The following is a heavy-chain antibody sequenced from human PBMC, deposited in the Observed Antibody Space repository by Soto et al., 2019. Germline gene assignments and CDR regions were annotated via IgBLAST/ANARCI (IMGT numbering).Heavy chain of an antibody. CDR1: GFTFGSYG. CDR3: AKWVFFGVDSSGPALGMDV. Sequence: GGSLRLSCAASGFTFGSYGMHWVRQAPGKGLEWVAVISYDGSNKYYADSVKGRFTISRDNSKNTLYLQMNSLRAEDTAVYYCAKWVFFGVDSSGPALGMDVWGQGTTVTVSS. CDR2: ISYDGSNK. D-gene: IGHD3-22*01. J-gene: IGHJ6*02. V-gene: IGHV3-30*18.